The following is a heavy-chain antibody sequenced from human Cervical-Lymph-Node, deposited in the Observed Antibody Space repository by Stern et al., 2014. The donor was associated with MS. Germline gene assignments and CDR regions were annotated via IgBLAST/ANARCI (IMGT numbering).Heavy chain of an antibody. CDR1: GVTFSNSS. J-gene: IGHJ6*02. CDR2: IIPLFDST. Sequence: VQLVESGTEVKKPGSSVKVSCKASGVTFSNSSITWVRQAPGQGLEWMGGIIPLFDSTHYAQIFQGRVTITADESTITSYMELNSLRSEDTAVYYCARGGLYYYYSGMDVWGQGTTVIVSS. CDR3: ARGGLYYYYSGMDV. V-gene: IGHV1-69*01.